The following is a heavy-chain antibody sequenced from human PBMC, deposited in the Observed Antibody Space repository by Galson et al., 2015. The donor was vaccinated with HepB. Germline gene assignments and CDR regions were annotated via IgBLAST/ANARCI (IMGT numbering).Heavy chain of an antibody. CDR2: TYYRSKWYI. V-gene: IGHV6-1*01. J-gene: IGHJ6*02. CDR1: GDSVSSNHAV. Sequence: CAISGDSVSSNHAVWNWIRQSPSRGLEWLGRTYYRSKWYIDYATSVRSRITINPDTSRQQFSLHPSSVTPEDTAVYYCAYGSDVWGQGTPVIVSS. CDR3: AYGSDV.